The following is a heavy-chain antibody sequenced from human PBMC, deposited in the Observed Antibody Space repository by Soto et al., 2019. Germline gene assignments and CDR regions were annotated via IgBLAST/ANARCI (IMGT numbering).Heavy chain of an antibody. D-gene: IGHD6-13*01. V-gene: IGHV5-51*01. J-gene: IGHJ4*02. CDR3: ARHGYSSSWYPDS. CDR2: FYPGDSDA. Sequence: VESLTISCTGSAYRLTSFCIRCVRQMPGKGLEWMEIFYPGDSDARYTPSFQGQVTISAGESINTAYLQWSSLKASDTAMYFCARHGYSSSWYPDSWGQGTLGTVSS. CDR1: AYRLTSFC.